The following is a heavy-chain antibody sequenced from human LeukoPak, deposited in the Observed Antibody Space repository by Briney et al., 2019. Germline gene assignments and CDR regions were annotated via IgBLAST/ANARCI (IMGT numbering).Heavy chain of an antibody. V-gene: IGHV3-11*01. Sequence: GGSLRLSCAASGFTFNDYYMSWIRQAPGKGLEWVSYMSSSGSTIYYADSVKGRFTISRDNSKNTLYLQMNSLRAEDTAVYYCARDAGGEYYFDYWGQGTLVTVSS. D-gene: IGHD2-21*01. CDR2: MSSSGSTI. CDR3: ARDAGGEYYFDY. CDR1: GFTFNDYY. J-gene: IGHJ4*02.